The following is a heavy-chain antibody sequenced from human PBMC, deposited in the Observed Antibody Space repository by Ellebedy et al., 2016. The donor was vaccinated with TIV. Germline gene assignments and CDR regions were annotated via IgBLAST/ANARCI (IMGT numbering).Heavy chain of an antibody. D-gene: IGHD6-19*01. V-gene: IGHV4-34*01. J-gene: IGHJ4*02. Sequence: SETLSLTCAVYDGSFSGYYWTWIRQPPGKGLEWIGEINQSGRTNYNPSLDKGRVTISVDTSKNQFSLSLSSVTAADTAVYYCAEGRSGWYYFDYWGQGTPVTVSS. CDR1: DGSFSGYY. CDR3: AEGRSGWYYFDY. CDR2: INQSGRT.